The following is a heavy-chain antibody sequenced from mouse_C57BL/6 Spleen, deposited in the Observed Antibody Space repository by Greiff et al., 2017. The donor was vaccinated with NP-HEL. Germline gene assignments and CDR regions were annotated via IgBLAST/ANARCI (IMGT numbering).Heavy chain of an antibody. Sequence: QVQLQQPGAELVRPGTSVKLSCKASGYTFTSYWMHWVKQRPGQGLEWIGVIDPSDSYTNYNQKFKGKATLTVDTSSSTAYMQLSSLTSEDSAVYYCAREGGSFAYWGQGTLVTVSA. CDR2: IDPSDSYT. J-gene: IGHJ3*01. CDR3: AREGGSFAY. CDR1: GYTFTSYW. V-gene: IGHV1-59*01.